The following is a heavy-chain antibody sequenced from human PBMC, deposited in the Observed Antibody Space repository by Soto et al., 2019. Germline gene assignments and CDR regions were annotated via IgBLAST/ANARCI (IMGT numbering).Heavy chain of an antibody. CDR1: GFTFSSSG. J-gene: IGHJ4*02. V-gene: IGHV3-33*01. D-gene: IGHD1-1*01. Sequence: QVQLVESGGGVVQPGRSLRLSCAAFGFTFSSSGMHWVRQAPGKGLEWVAVIWHDGSYKYKADPVKGRFTISRDNSKNTLYLQMNSLRAEDTAVYYCARGNWKYGYFDYWGQGTLVTVSS. CDR2: IWHDGSYK. CDR3: ARGNWKYGYFDY.